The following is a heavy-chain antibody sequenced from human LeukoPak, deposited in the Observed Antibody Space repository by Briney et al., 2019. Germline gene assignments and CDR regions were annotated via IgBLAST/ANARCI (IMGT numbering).Heavy chain of an antibody. CDR1: GFTVSSNY. J-gene: IGHJ4*02. V-gene: IGHV3-53*01. CDR3: ARERRYCSGDNCYSGYDY. CDR2: IYSGGMT. D-gene: IGHD2-15*01. Sequence: GGSLRLSCAVSGFTVSSNYMNWVRQAPGKGLEWVSVIYSGGMTYYADSVKGRFTISRDTSNSTLYLQMVSLRDEDTAVYYCARERRYCSGDNCYSGYDYWGRGTLVTVSS.